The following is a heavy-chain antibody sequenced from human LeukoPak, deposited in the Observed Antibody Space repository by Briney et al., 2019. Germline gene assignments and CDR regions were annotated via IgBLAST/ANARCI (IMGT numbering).Heavy chain of an antibody. CDR1: GGSISTYY. V-gene: IGHV4-59*01. CDR3: AAGITPYYFDY. Sequence: SETLSLTCTISGGSISTYYWSWIRQPPGKGLEWIGYIYYTGSTNHNPSLKSRVTISVDTSKNQFSLKLSSVTAADTAVYYCAAGITPYYFDYWGQGTLVTVSS. CDR2: IYYTGST. J-gene: IGHJ4*02. D-gene: IGHD3-10*01.